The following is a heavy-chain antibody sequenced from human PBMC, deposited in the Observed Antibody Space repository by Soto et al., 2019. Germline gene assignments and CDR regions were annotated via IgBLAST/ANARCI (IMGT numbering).Heavy chain of an antibody. CDR3: ARTGDGHHDFLDY. Sequence: GGSLRLSCAASGFTFSSYWMNWVRQAPGKGLEWVANINQDGNEDNLLDSVKGRFTISRDNAKNSLFLQMNSLRVDDTGVYYCARTGDGHHDFLDYWGQGALVTVSS. V-gene: IGHV3-7*01. J-gene: IGHJ4*02. CDR1: GFTFSSYW. CDR2: INQDGNED. D-gene: IGHD1-1*01.